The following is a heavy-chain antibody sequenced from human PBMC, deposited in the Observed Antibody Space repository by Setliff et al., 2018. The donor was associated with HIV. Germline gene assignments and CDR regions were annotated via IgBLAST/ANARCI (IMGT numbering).Heavy chain of an antibody. D-gene: IGHD3-22*01. CDR2: IRSKAYGGTT. V-gene: IGHV3-49*04. J-gene: IGHJ4*02. CDR3: TSSGANYYDRSVYPGY. Sequence: PGGSLRLSCEASGFYFRGYAMHWVRQAPGKGLEWVGFIRSKAYGGTTDYAASVKGRFTISRDDSKSIGYLQMNSLKTEDTAVYYCTSSGANYYDRSVYPGYWGQGTLVTVSS. CDR1: GFYFRGYA.